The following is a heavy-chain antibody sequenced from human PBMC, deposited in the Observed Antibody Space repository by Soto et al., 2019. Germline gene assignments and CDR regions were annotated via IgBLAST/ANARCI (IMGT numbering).Heavy chain of an antibody. V-gene: IGHV1-8*01. CDR2: MNPNSGNT. CDR3: ARGLPQHRYCCGGSCYGGAVDV. J-gene: IGHJ6*04. CDR1: GYTYTSYD. D-gene: IGHD2-15*01. Sequence: QVQLVQSGAEVKKPGASVKVSCKASGYTYTSYDINWVRQATGQGLERKGWMNPNSGNTGYAQKIQGRGTMTRNTSISTAYMGLSSQRSEDTAVYYCARGLPQHRYCCGGSCYGGAVDVWGKGTTVTVSS.